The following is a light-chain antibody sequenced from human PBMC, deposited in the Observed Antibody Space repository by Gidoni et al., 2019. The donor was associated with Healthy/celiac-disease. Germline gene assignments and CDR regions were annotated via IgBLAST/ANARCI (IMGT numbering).Light chain of an antibody. Sequence: IQMTQSPSSLSASVGDRVTITCRARQSISSYLNWYQQKPGKAPKLLIYAASSLQSGVPSRSSGSGSGTDFTLTISSLQPEDCATYDCQQSYSTPRTFXQXTKVEIK. CDR2: AAS. CDR1: QSISSY. CDR3: QQSYSTPRT. J-gene: IGKJ1*01. V-gene: IGKV1-39*01.